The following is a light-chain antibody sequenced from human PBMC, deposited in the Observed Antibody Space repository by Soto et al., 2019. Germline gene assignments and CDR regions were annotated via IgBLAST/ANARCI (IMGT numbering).Light chain of an antibody. CDR2: GAS. CDR1: QSVSSSY. CDR3: QQFGSSPWT. Sequence: PGERATLSCRASQSVSSSYLAWYQQKPGQAPRLLIYGASSRATGIPDRFSGSGSGTDFTLTISRLEPEDFAVYYCQQFGSSPWTFGQGTKVEIK. J-gene: IGKJ1*01. V-gene: IGKV3-20*01.